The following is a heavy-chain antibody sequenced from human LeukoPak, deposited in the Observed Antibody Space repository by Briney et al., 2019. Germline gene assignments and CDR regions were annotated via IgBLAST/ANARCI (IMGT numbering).Heavy chain of an antibody. D-gene: IGHD2/OR15-2a*01. V-gene: IGHV3-7*01. J-gene: IGHJ2*01. CDR1: GFTFSSYW. CDR3: ARVFYPFRWYFDL. CDR2: IKQDGSEK. Sequence: GGSLRLSCAASGFTFSSYWMSWVRQAPGKGMEWVANIKQDGSEKYYVDSVKGRFTIPRDNAKNSLYLQMNSLRAEDTAVYYCARVFYPFRWYFDLWGRGTLVTVSS.